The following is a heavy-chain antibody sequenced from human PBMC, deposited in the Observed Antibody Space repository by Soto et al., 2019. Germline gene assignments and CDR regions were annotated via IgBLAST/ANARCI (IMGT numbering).Heavy chain of an antibody. V-gene: IGHV3-23*01. CDR3: ARSTGP. J-gene: IGHJ5*02. Sequence: GGSLSLSCAASGFTFSSYAMTWVRQAPGKGLEWVSTIRASGGSTYYADSVKGRFTISRDNSTNTLFLHMNSLRAEDTAVYYCARSTGPWGQGTLVTVSS. CDR1: GFTFSSYA. CDR2: IRASGGST.